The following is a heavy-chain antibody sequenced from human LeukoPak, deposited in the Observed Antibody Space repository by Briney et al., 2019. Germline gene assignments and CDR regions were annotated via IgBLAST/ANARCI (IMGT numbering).Heavy chain of an antibody. D-gene: IGHD2-2*01. CDR1: GGSFSGYY. Sequence: SETLSLTCAVYGGSFSGYYWSWIRQPPGKGLEWIGEINHSGSTNYNPSLKSRVTILVDTSKNQFSLKLSSVTAADTAVYYCARPNIVVVPAAIRDYYYMDVWGKGTTVTVSS. CDR2: INHSGST. V-gene: IGHV4-34*01. J-gene: IGHJ6*03. CDR3: ARPNIVVVPAAIRDYYYMDV.